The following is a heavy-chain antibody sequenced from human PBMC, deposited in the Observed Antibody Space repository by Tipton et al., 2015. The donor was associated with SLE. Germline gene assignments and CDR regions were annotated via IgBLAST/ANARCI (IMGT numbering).Heavy chain of an antibody. V-gene: IGHV3-30*04. CDR3: ARVSWATISHYYFGMDV. CDR2: FSYDGSNK. D-gene: IGHD5-12*01. CDR1: GFTFSSYT. J-gene: IGHJ6*04. Sequence: RSLRLSCVASGFTFSSYTVHWVRQAPGKGLEWVACFSYDGSNKYVADSVKGRFTISRDNSKNTLYLQMSDLRDEDTAVYYCARVSWATISHYYFGMDVWGKGTTVTVSS.